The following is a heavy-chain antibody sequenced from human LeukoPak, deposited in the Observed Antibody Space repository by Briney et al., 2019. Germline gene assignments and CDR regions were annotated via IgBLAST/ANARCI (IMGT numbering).Heavy chain of an antibody. CDR3: ARWLRFGTYYFDY. CDR1: GGSISSSSYY. J-gene: IGHJ4*02. Sequence: PSETLSLTCTVSGGSISSSSYYWGWIRQPPGKGLEWIGSIYYSGSTYYNPSLKSRVTISVDTSKNQFSLKLSSVTAADTAVYYCARWLRFGTYYFDYWGQGTLVTVSS. V-gene: IGHV4-39*07. D-gene: IGHD5-12*01. CDR2: IYYSGST.